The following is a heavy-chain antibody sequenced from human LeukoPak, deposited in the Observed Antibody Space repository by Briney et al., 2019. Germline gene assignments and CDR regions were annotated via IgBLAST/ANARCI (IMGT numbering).Heavy chain of an antibody. V-gene: IGHV3-53*01. Sequence: AGRSLSLSCAASGFSVSSNYMSWVRQAPGKGLEWVSVIYSDGSTYYADSVKGRFTISRDNFKNTLYLQMNSLRAEDTAVYYCARGRGYSGYDPTGLFDYWGQGTLVTVSS. CDR1: GFSVSSNY. CDR2: IYSDGST. J-gene: IGHJ4*02. CDR3: ARGRGYSGYDPTGLFDY. D-gene: IGHD5-12*01.